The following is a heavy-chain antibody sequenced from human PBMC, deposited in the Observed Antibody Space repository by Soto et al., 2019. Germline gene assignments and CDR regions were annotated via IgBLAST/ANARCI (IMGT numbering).Heavy chain of an antibody. V-gene: IGHV3-21*06. CDR2: ISSTTNYI. CDR1: GFTFTRYS. J-gene: IGHJ4*02. CDR3: ARESEDLTSNFDY. Sequence: EVQLVESGGTIIQPGGSVRLSCAASGFTFTRYSMNWVRQAPGKGLEWVSSISSTTNYIYYGDSMKGRFTISRDNAKNSLYLEMNSLRAEDTAVYYCARESEDLTSNFDYWGQGTLVTVSS.